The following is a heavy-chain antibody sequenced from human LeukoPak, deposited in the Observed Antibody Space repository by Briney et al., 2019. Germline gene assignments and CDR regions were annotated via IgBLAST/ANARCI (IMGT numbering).Heavy chain of an antibody. CDR2: ISGSGGTT. CDR3: AKMRGGGLRGGSFDY. Sequence: GGSLRLSCAASGFTFSSYALSWVRQAPGKGLEWVSGISGSGGTTYYADSVKGRFTISRDNSKNTLYLQMNSLRAEDTDVSYCAKMRGGGLRGGSFDYWGQGTLVTVSS. V-gene: IGHV3-23*01. J-gene: IGHJ4*02. D-gene: IGHD3-16*01. CDR1: GFTFSSYA.